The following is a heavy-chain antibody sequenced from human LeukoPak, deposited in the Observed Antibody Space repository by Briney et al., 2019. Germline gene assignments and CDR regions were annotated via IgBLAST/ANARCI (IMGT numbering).Heavy chain of an antibody. J-gene: IGHJ4*02. V-gene: IGHV4-34*01. CDR2: INHSGST. D-gene: IGHD3-10*01. Sequence: SETLSLTCAVYGGSFSGYYWSWIRQPPGKGLEWIGEINHSGSTYYNPSLKSRVTMSADTSKNQFSLKLSSVTAADTAVYYCARVLDYYGSGSRDFDYWGQGILVTVSS. CDR1: GGSFSGYY. CDR3: ARVLDYYGSGSRDFDY.